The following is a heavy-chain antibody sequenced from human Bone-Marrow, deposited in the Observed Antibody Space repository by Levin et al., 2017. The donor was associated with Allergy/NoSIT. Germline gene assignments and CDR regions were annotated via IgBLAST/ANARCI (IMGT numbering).Heavy chain of an antibody. CDR1: GFTFSNAW. J-gene: IGHJ4*02. CDR2: IKSKTDGGTT. Sequence: GESLKISCAASGFTFSNAWMSWVRQAPGKGLEWVGRIKSKTDGGTTDYAAPVKGRFTISRDDSKNTLYLQMNSLKTEDTAVYYCTTAVYSYGFDYWGQGTLVTVSS. D-gene: IGHD5-18*01. CDR3: TTAVYSYGFDY. V-gene: IGHV3-15*01.